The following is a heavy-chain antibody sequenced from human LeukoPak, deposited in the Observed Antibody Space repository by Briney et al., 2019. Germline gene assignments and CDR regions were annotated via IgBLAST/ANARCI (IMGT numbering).Heavy chain of an antibody. J-gene: IGHJ4*02. CDR3: ARLGDSSGYYYVYPDY. CDR1: GYRFTSYW. Sequence: GESLKISCKGSGYRFTSYWIGWGRQMPGKGLEGMGIIYHGDSDIRYSPSFEGKVTISADKSIITAYLQWSSLKASDTAMYYCARLGDSSGYYYVYPDYWGQGTLVTVSS. CDR2: IYHGDSDI. D-gene: IGHD3-22*01. V-gene: IGHV5-51*01.